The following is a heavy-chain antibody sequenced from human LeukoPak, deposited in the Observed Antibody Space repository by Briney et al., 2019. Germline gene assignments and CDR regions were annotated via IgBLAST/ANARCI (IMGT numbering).Heavy chain of an antibody. CDR2: IFSGGST. CDR1: GFTVSSNY. D-gene: IGHD4-17*01. Sequence: GGSLRLSCAASGFTVSSNYMTWVRQAPGKGLEWVSVIFSGGSTYYADPVKGRFTISRDNSKNTLYLQMNSLRAEDTAVYYCARDLFLPVTSDYWGQGTLVTVSS. V-gene: IGHV3-66*01. CDR3: ARDLFLPVTSDY. J-gene: IGHJ4*02.